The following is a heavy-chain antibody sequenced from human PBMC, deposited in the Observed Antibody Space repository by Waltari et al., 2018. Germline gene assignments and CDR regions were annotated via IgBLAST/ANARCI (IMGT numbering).Heavy chain of an antibody. CDR1: GYTFPSYD. Sequence: QVQLVQSGAEVKKPGASVKVSCKASGYTFPSYDINWVRQATGPGLEWMGWMNPNSGNTGYAQKFQGRVTMTRNTSIRTAYMELSSLRSEDTAVYYCARGPLIYCSSTSCQRGWFDPWGQGTLVTVSS. CDR3: ARGPLIYCSSTSCQRGWFDP. J-gene: IGHJ5*02. CDR2: MNPNSGNT. D-gene: IGHD2-2*01. V-gene: IGHV1-8*02.